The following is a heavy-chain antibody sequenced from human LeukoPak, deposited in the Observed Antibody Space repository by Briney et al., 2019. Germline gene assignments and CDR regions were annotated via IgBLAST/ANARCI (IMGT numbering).Heavy chain of an antibody. V-gene: IGHV3-23*01. CDR1: GFTFSSYA. CDR3: AKDPGRVAATLYFDY. Sequence: GGSLRLSCAASGFTFSSYAMSWVRQAPGKGLEWVSAISGSGGSTYYADSVKGRFTISRDNSKNTLYLQMNSLRAADTAVYYCAKDPGRVAATLYFDYWGQGTLVTVSS. J-gene: IGHJ4*02. D-gene: IGHD2-15*01. CDR2: ISGSGGST.